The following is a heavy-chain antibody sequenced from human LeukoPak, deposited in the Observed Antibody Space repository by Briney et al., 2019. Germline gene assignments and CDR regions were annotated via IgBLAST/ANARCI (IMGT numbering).Heavy chain of an antibody. Sequence: PGGSLRLSCAASGFTFSSCAMSWVRQAPGKGLVWVSRINSDGSSTNYADSVRGRFTISRDNAENTLYLQMNSLRVEDTAVYYCARRVVVAAAPYYFDYWGQGTLVTVSS. V-gene: IGHV3-74*01. J-gene: IGHJ4*02. D-gene: IGHD2-2*01. CDR3: ARRVVVAAAPYYFDY. CDR1: GFTFSSCA. CDR2: INSDGSST.